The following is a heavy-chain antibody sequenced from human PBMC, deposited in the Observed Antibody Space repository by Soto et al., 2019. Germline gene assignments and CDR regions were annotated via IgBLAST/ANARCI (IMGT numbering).Heavy chain of an antibody. CDR1: GGSISSYY. CDR3: ARDKLGILDY. V-gene: IGHV4-59*01. CDR2: IYYSGST. D-gene: IGHD7-27*01. Sequence: SETLSLTCTVSGGSISSYYWSWIRQPPGKGLEWIGYIYYSGSTNYNPSLKSRVTISVDTSKNQLSLKLSSVTAADTAVYYCARDKLGILDYWGQGTLVTVSS. J-gene: IGHJ4*02.